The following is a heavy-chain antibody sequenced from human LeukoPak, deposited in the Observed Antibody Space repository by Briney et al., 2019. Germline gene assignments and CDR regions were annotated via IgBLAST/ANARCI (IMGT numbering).Heavy chain of an antibody. V-gene: IGHV4-59*12. Sequence: SETLSLTCIVSGGSISGYYWSWIRQPPGKGLEWIGSIYYSGSTDYNPSLKSRVTISVDKSKNQFSLKLSSVTAADTAVYYCARYPAAAGRRGAFDIWGQGTMVTVSS. D-gene: IGHD6-13*01. CDR3: ARYPAAAGRRGAFDI. J-gene: IGHJ3*02. CDR2: IYYSGST. CDR1: GGSISGYY.